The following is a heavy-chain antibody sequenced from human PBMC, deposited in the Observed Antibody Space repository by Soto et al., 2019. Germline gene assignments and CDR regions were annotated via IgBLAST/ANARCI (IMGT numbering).Heavy chain of an antibody. Sequence: QVQLVQSGAEVKKPGSSVKVSCKTSGGSFNSYAINWVRQAPGQGLEWMGGIIPIFATTRYAQRFQGRVTITADESTRTAYMELSSLRSEDTAVYYCVRHAARDSSFGYAFDYWGQGTLVTVSS. V-gene: IGHV1-69*12. CDR3: VRHAARDSSFGYAFDY. J-gene: IGHJ4*02. CDR2: IIPIFATT. CDR1: GGSFNSYA. D-gene: IGHD5-18*01.